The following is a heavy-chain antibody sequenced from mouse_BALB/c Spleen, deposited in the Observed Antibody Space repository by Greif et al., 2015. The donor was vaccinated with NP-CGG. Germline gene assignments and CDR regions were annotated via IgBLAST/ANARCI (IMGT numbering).Heavy chain of an antibody. Sequence: EVHLVESGGGLVQPGGSLRLSCATSGFTFTDYYMSWVRQPPGKALEWLGFIRNKANGYTTEYSASVKGWFTISRDNSQSILYLQMNTLRAEDSATYYCARASFDYWGQGTTLTVSS. CDR3: ARASFDY. J-gene: IGHJ2*01. CDR2: IRNKANGYTT. V-gene: IGHV7-3*02. CDR1: GFTFTDYY.